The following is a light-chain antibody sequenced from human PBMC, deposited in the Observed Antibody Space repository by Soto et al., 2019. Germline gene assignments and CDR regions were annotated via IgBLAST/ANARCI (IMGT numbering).Light chain of an antibody. CDR3: QQPYTYPQT. J-gene: IGKJ1*01. Sequence: DIQLTQSPSFLSASVGDTATITCRASQGIGSSLAWYQQKPGKAPQLLVFAASTLQTWVPSRFSGSGSGTDFTLTISSLQPEDFATYYCQQPYTYPQTFGPGTKVDIK. CDR1: QGIGSS. V-gene: IGKV1-9*01. CDR2: AAS.